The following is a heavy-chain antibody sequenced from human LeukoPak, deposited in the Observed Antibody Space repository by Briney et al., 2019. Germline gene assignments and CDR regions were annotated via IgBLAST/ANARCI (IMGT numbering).Heavy chain of an antibody. V-gene: IGHV4-61*02. CDR1: GGSISSGSYY. CDR2: IYTSGRT. J-gene: IGHJ3*02. D-gene: IGHD6-13*01. CDR3: ARDRGSSWPDAFDI. Sequence: SETLSLTCTVSGGSISSGSYYWSWIRQPAGKGLEWIGRIYTSGRTNYNPSLTSRVTISVDTSKNQFSLKLSSVTAADTAVYYCARDRGSSWPDAFDIWGQGTMVTVSS.